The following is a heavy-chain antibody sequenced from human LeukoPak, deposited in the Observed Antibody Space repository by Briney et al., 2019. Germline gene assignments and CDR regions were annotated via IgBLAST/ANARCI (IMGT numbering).Heavy chain of an antibody. CDR1: GFTFDDYA. J-gene: IGHJ4*02. CDR2: ISWNSGSI. CDR3: AKDMLAKGYCSGGSCYSVIDY. V-gene: IGHV3-9*01. Sequence: PGGSLGLSCAASGFTFDDYAMYWVRQAPGKGLEWVSGISWNSGSIGYADSVKGRFTISRDNAKNSLYLQMNSLRAEDTALYYCAKDMLAKGYCSGGSCYSVIDYWGQGTLVTVSS. D-gene: IGHD2-15*01.